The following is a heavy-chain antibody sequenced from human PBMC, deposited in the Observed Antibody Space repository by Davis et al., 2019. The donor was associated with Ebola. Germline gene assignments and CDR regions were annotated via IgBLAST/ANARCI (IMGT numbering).Heavy chain of an antibody. CDR3: ARDRSDILTGYSDY. CDR1: GFTFDEYA. Sequence: GGSLRLSCAASGFTFDEYAMHWVRHVPRKGLEWVSSISWNSGYTRYADSLKDRVTISRDSAKNSLYLQMNSLRAEDTAVYYCARDRSDILTGYSDYWGQGTLVTVSS. V-gene: IGHV3-9*01. D-gene: IGHD3-9*01. J-gene: IGHJ4*02. CDR2: ISWNSGYT.